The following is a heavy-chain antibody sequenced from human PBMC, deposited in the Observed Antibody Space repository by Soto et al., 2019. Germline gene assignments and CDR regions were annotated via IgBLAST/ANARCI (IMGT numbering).Heavy chain of an antibody. J-gene: IGHJ4*02. CDR3: ETYRRRFSIDY. CDR1: GASINTDDHY. CDR2: NYHSGST. Sequence: QVQLQESGPGLVKPSQTLSLTYSVSGASINTDDHYWAWLRQPPGKGLARIGYNYHSGSTDYNPSRKSRFCASPDTPQKQCAIKVNCVSARVSSVYYCETYRRRFSIDYWGQRTLVTVSS. D-gene: IGHD6-13*01. V-gene: IGHV4-30-4*01.